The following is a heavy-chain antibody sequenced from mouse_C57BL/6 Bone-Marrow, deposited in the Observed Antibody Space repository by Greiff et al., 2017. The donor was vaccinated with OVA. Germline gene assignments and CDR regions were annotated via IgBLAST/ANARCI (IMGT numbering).Heavy chain of an antibody. CDR1: GFTFSSYA. CDR2: ISSGGDYI. CDR3: TMYEYYYYAMDY. J-gene: IGHJ4*01. Sequence: EVKLVESGEGLVKPGGSLKLSCAASGFTFSSYAMSWVRQTPEKRLEWVAYISSGGDYIYYADTVKGRFTISRDNARNTLYLQMSSLKSEDTAMYYCTMYEYYYYAMDYWGQGTSVTVSS. D-gene: IGHD2-4*01. V-gene: IGHV5-9-1*02.